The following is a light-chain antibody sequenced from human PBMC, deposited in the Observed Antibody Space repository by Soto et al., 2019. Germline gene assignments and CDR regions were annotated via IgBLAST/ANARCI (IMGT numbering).Light chain of an antibody. V-gene: IGLV2-14*01. Sequence: QSALTQPASVSGSLGQSITISCTGTSSDIGGYDYVSWYQQHPGKVPKLMIYEVYNRPSGVSNRFSGSKSGTSASLAITGLQAEDEGDYYCQSYDSTLSARYVFGTGTKVTVL. CDR2: EVY. J-gene: IGLJ1*01. CDR1: SSDIGGYDY. CDR3: QSYDSTLSARYV.